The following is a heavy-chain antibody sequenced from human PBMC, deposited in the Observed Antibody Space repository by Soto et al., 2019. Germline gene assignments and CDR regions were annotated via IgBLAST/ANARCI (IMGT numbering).Heavy chain of an antibody. J-gene: IGHJ4*02. CDR3: ASSSPFHY. V-gene: IGHV4-39*01. D-gene: IGHD6-6*01. CDR1: SASLSSSTYY. CDR2: IYYSGNT. Sequence: SETLSLTCSVSSASLSSSTYYWSWIRQPPGRGPEWIGSIYYSGNTYYKPSLKSRVSISIDTSRNQFSLKLTSVTAADTGVYYCASSSPFHYWGPGVLVTVSS.